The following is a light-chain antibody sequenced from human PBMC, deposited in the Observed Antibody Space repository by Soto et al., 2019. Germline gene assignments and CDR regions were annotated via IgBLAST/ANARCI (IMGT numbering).Light chain of an antibody. CDR1: SSDVGGYEY. CDR2: DVT. CDR3: CSYTVSGTYV. Sequence: QSALSQPASVSGSPGQSITISCTGTSSDVGGYEYVSWYQHQPDKAPKLIIYDVTNRPSGVSTRFSGSKSGNTASLTISGIQTEDEADYYCCSYTVSGTYVFGTGTKVTVL. J-gene: IGLJ1*01. V-gene: IGLV2-14*01.